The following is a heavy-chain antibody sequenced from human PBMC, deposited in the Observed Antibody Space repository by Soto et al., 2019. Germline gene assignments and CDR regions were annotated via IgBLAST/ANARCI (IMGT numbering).Heavy chain of an antibody. CDR3: APHPKWLPRY. V-gene: IGHV3-23*01. J-gene: IGHJ4*02. CDR2: ISGSGGST. Sequence: GALKVSSEASGFTFRSYAMSWVPQAPGKGLEWVSAISGSGGSTYYADSVKGRFTISRDNSKNTLYLQMNSLRDEDTDVYYCAPHPKWLPRYWGQGTLVTVSS. CDR1: GFTFRSYA. D-gene: IGHD5-12*01.